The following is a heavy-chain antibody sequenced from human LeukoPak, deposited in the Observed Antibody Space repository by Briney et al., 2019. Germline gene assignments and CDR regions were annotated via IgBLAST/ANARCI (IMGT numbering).Heavy chain of an antibody. CDR1: GGSFSGYY. D-gene: IGHD3-10*01. V-gene: IGHV4-34*01. CDR3: ARGLSGSYYLTYCYYMDV. J-gene: IGHJ6*03. Sequence: SETLSLTCAVYGGSFSGYYWSWIRQPPGKGLEWIGEINHSGSTNYNPSLKSRVTISVDTSKNQFSLKLSSVTAADTAVYYCARGLSGSYYLTYCYYMDVWGKGTTVTVSS. CDR2: INHSGST.